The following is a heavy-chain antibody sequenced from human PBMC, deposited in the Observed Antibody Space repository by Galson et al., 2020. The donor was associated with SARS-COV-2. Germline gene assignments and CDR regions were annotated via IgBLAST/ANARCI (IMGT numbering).Heavy chain of an antibody. CDR3: AREYYDILTGYYFGMDV. D-gene: IGHD3-9*01. CDR2: IDWDDDK. J-gene: IGHJ6*02. V-gene: IGHV2-70*04. Sequence: SGPTLVKPTQTLTLTCTFSGFSLSTSGMRVSWIRQPPGKALEWLARIDWDDDKFYSTSLKTRLTISKDTSKNQVVLTMTNMDPVDTATYYCAREYYDILTGYYFGMDVWGQCTTVTVSS. CDR1: GFSLSTSGMR.